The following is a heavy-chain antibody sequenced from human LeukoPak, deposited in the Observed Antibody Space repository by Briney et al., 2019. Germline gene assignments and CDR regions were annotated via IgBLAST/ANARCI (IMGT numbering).Heavy chain of an antibody. J-gene: IGHJ4*02. Sequence: SVKVSCKASGGTFSSYAISWVRQAPGQGLEWMGRIIPIFGIANYAQKFQGRVTITADKSTSTAYMELSSLRSEDTAVYYCARVQTGNYYDSSGYYYWGQGTLVTVSS. V-gene: IGHV1-69*04. CDR1: GGTFSSYA. CDR3: ARVQTGNYYDSSGYYY. CDR2: IIPIFGIA. D-gene: IGHD3-22*01.